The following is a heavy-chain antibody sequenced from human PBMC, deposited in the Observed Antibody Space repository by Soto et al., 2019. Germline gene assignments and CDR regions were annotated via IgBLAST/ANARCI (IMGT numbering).Heavy chain of an antibody. CDR2: INAGNGNT. D-gene: IGHD6-19*01. Sequence: QVQLVQSGAEEKKPGASVKVSCKASGYTFTGYAMHWVRQAPGQRLEWMGWINAGNGNTKYSQKFQGRVTITRDTSASTAYMELSILRSEDTAVYYCARAVAVPADLDYWGQGTLVTVSS. CDR3: ARAVAVPADLDY. CDR1: GYTFTGYA. V-gene: IGHV1-3*05. J-gene: IGHJ4*02.